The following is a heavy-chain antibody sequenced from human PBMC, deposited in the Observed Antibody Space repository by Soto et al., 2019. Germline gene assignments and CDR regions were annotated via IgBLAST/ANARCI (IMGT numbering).Heavy chain of an antibody. Sequence: QVQLVESGGGVVQPGRSLRLSCAASGFTFSSYGMHWVRQAPGKGLEWVAVIWYDGSNKYYADSVKGRFTISRDNSKNTLYLQMNSLRAEDTAVYYCARDRIAAAGYHYYGMDVWGQGTTVTGSS. CDR2: IWYDGSNK. V-gene: IGHV3-33*01. J-gene: IGHJ6*02. CDR3: ARDRIAAAGYHYYGMDV. CDR1: GFTFSSYG. D-gene: IGHD6-13*01.